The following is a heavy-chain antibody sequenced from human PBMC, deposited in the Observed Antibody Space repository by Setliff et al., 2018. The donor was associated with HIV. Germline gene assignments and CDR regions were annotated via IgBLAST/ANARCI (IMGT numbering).Heavy chain of an antibody. CDR1: GYTFTSYG. D-gene: IGHD2-15*01. CDR3: ARDPGYCSGGRCYGAYFQH. V-gene: IGHV1-18*01. CDR2: ISAYNGDT. J-gene: IGHJ1*01. Sequence: ASVKVSCKASGYTFTSYGISWVRQAPGQGLEWMGWISAYNGDTHFEQNLQGRVTMTTDTSTSTAYMELRSLRSDDAAMFYCARDPGYCSGGRCYGAYFQHWGQGTLGTVS.